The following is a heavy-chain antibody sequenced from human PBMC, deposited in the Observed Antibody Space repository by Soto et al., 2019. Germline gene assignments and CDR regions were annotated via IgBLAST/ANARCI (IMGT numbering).Heavy chain of an antibody. CDR3: ATQFHHCGGDCYRGPYFGMDV. J-gene: IGHJ6*02. CDR2: FDLENGET. D-gene: IGHD2-21*02. CDR1: GYTLTELS. V-gene: IGHV1-24*01. Sequence: ASVKVSCKVSGYTLTELSIHWVRQAPGEGLEWMGGFDLENGETIYAQRFQGRVTMTEESSADTPYMELSSLRSEDTAVYYCATQFHHCGGDCYRGPYFGMDVWGQGTTVTVSS.